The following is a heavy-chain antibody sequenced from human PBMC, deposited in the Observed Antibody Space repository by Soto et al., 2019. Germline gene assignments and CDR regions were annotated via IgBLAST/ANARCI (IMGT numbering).Heavy chain of an antibody. CDR3: ARAELTYYDFWSGYFGY. J-gene: IGHJ4*02. CDR1: GGTFSSYA. V-gene: IGHV1-69*01. Sequence: QVQLVQSGAEVKKPGSSVKVSCKASGGTFSSYAISWVRQAPGQGLEWMGGIIPIFGTANYAQKFQGRVTISADESTSTDYMELSSLRSEDTAVYYCARAELTYYDFWSGYFGYWGQGTLVTVSS. D-gene: IGHD3-3*01. CDR2: IIPIFGTA.